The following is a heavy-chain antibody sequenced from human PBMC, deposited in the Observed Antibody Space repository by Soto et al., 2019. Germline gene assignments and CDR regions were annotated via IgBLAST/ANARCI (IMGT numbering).Heavy chain of an antibody. Sequence: SETLSLTCTVSGGSISNSDYYWTWIRQPPGKGLEWIGYIYSSGATSYNPSLESRVTISRDTSKNQFSLRLSSVTAADTAVYYCARDRGSDYDSTSGYYYYWGQGTLVTVSS. CDR2: IYSSGAT. V-gene: IGHV4-30-4*01. J-gene: IGHJ4*02. CDR1: GGSISNSDYY. CDR3: ARDRGSDYDSTSGYYYY. D-gene: IGHD3-22*01.